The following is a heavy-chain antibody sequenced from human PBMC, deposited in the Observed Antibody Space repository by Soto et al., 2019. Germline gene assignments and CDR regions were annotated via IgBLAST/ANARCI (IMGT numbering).Heavy chain of an antibody. CDR1: GGSFSGYY. CDR3: ARGGIAVAGRNNWFDP. CDR2: INHSGST. D-gene: IGHD6-19*01. V-gene: IGHV4-34*01. J-gene: IGHJ5*02. Sequence: SETLSLTCAVYGGSFSGYYWSWIRQPPGKGLEWIGEINHSGSTNYNPSLKSRVTISVDTSKNQFSLKLSSVTAADTAVYYCARGGIAVAGRNNWFDPWGQGTLVTVSS.